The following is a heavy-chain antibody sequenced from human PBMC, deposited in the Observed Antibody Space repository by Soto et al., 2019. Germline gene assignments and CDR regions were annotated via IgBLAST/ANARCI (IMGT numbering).Heavy chain of an antibody. CDR3: ASYGDYGFYYFDY. CDR2: INHSGST. D-gene: IGHD4-17*01. CDR1: GGSFSGYY. V-gene: IGHV4-34*01. J-gene: IGHJ4*02. Sequence: SETLSLTCAVYGGSFSGYYWSWIRQPPGKGLEWIGEINHSGSTNYNPSLKSRVTISVDTSKNQFSLKLSSVTAADTAVYYCASYGDYGFYYFDYWGQGTLVTVSS.